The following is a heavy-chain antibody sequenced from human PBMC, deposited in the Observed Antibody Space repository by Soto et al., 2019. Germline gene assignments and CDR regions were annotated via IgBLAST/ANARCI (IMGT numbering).Heavy chain of an antibody. J-gene: IGHJ6*02. CDR3: ARDPYDFWPYYGMDV. V-gene: IGHV3-30-3*01. CDR1: GFTFTTHA. Sequence: GVSLRLSCATSGFTFTTHAMSWVRQAPGKGLEWVAVISYDGSNKYYADSVKGRFTISRDNSKNTLYLQMNSLRAEDTAVYYCARDPYDFWPYYGMDVWGQGTTVTVSS. CDR2: ISYDGSNK. D-gene: IGHD3-3*01.